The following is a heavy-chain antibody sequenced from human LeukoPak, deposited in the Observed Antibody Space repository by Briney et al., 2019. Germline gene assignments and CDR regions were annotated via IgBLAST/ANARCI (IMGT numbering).Heavy chain of an antibody. CDR3: ARTYYDILTGYNPYFDY. Sequence: PGGSLRLSCAASAFSFSDYNMNWVRQAPGKGLEWVSSITASSTAIYSADSVKGRFTISRDNAKNFLYLQMNSLRAEDTAVYYCARTYYDILTGYNPYFDYWGQGILVTVSS. V-gene: IGHV3-21*01. D-gene: IGHD3-9*01. J-gene: IGHJ4*02. CDR2: ITASSTAI. CDR1: AFSFSDYN.